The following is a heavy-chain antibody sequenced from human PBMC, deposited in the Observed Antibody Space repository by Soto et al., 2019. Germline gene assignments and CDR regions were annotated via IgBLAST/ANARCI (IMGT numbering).Heavy chain of an antibody. CDR3: VKGEYYYDSSGYNPFDY. V-gene: IGHV3-64D*06. J-gene: IGHJ4*02. Sequence: GGSLRLSCSASGFTFSIYAMHWVRQAPGKGLEYVSSISTNGGSTDYEDSVKGRFTISRDNSKNTVYLQMSSLRAEDTAVYYCVKGEYYYDSSGYNPFDYWGQGTRVTVSS. D-gene: IGHD3-22*01. CDR1: GFTFSIYA. CDR2: ISTNGGST.